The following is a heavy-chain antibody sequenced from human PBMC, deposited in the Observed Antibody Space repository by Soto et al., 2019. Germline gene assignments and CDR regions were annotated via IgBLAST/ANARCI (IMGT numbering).Heavy chain of an antibody. Sequence: GASVKVSCKASGYTFTSYYMHWVRQAPGQGLEWMGIINPSGGSTSYAQKFQGRVTMTRDTSTSTVYMELSSLRSEDTAVYYCARVGIAARPQSSYYYYGMDVWGQGTTVTVSS. CDR3: ARVGIAARPQSSYYYYGMDV. D-gene: IGHD6-6*01. J-gene: IGHJ6*02. CDR1: GYTFTSYY. CDR2: INPSGGST. V-gene: IGHV1-46*01.